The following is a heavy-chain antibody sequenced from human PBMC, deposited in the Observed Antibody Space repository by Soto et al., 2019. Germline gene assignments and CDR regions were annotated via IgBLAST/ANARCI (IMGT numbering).Heavy chain of an antibody. Sequence: EVQLLESGGGLVQPGGSLRLSCAASGFTFSNYAVTWVRQAPGKGLEWVSTISGSGGSTYYADSVKGRFTISRDNSKNTLYLQMNSLRAEDTAVYYCAKDQGSSWSEIDSWGQGTLVTVSS. CDR2: ISGSGGST. V-gene: IGHV3-23*01. J-gene: IGHJ4*02. CDR3: AKDQGSSWSEIDS. CDR1: GFTFSNYA. D-gene: IGHD6-13*01.